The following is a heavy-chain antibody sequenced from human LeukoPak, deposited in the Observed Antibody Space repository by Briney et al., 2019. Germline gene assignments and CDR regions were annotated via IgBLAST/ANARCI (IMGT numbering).Heavy chain of an antibody. J-gene: IGHJ4*02. Sequence: NTGGSLRLSCAASGFTFSSYSMNWVRQAPGKGLEWVLSISSSSSYIYYADSVKGRFTISRDNAKNSLYLQMNSLRAEDTAVYYCARGGAWWDSSGYYYDYWGQGTLVTVSS. CDR2: ISSSSSYI. V-gene: IGHV3-21*01. D-gene: IGHD3-22*01. CDR3: ARGGAWWDSSGYYYDY. CDR1: GFTFSSYS.